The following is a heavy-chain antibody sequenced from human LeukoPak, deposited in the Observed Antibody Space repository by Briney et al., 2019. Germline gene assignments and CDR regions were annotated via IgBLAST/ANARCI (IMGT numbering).Heavy chain of an antibody. D-gene: IGHD2-2*01. CDR1: GGSISNYY. Sequence: SETLSLTCTVSGGSISNYYWNWIRQPAGKGLEWIGRIYTSGSTNYNPSLKSRVTMSVDTSKNQFSLNLRSVTAADTAVYYCARNIAPAGAAAKGFDPWGQGTLVTVSS. CDR2: IYTSGST. CDR3: ARNIAPAGAAAKGFDP. V-gene: IGHV4-4*07. J-gene: IGHJ5*02.